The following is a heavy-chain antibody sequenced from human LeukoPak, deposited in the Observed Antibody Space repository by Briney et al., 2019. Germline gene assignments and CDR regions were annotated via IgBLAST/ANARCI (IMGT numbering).Heavy chain of an antibody. D-gene: IGHD3-10*01. Sequence: PGGSLRLSCAASGFAVSSNYMSWVRQAPGKGLEWVSVIYSGGSTYYADSVKGRFTISRDNSKNTLYLQMNSLRAGDTAVYYCARERSGSYYLWGQGTLVTVSS. CDR1: GFAVSSNY. CDR2: IYSGGST. J-gene: IGHJ4*02. V-gene: IGHV3-66*01. CDR3: ARERSGSYYL.